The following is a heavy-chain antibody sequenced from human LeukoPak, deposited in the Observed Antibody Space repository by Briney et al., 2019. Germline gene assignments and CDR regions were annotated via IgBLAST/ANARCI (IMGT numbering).Heavy chain of an antibody. J-gene: IGHJ4*02. CDR1: SGSINSYF. Sequence: TSETLSLTCTVSSGSINSYFWGWVRQPAGRGLEWIGRIYTTGNTHYNPSLKSRLTMSIHTSKRQLSLNLMSVTAADTAIYYCARHGYTASHYFLDYWSQGTLVTVSS. D-gene: IGHD3-16*01. V-gene: IGHV4-4*07. CDR2: IYTTGNT. CDR3: ARHGYTASHYFLDY.